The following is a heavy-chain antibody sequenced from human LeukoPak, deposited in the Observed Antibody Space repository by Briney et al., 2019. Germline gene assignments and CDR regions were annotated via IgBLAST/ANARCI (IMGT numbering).Heavy chain of an antibody. J-gene: IGHJ5*02. CDR1: GFTFGDYA. CDR2: IRSKAYGGTT. CDR3: TREAAVDTAMVPGVFWFDP. V-gene: IGHV3-49*03. Sequence: GGSLRLSCTASGFTFGDYAMSWFRQAPGKGLEWVGFIRSKAYGGTTEYAASVKDRFSISRDDSKSIAYLQMNSLKIEDTAVYYCTREAAVDTAMVPGVFWFDPWGQGTLVTVTS. D-gene: IGHD5-18*01.